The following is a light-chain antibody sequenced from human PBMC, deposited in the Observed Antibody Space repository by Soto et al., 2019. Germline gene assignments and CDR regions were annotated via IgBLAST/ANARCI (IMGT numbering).Light chain of an antibody. CDR1: QSVNNF. Sequence: EVVLTQSPATLSLSPGDRATLSCRASQSVNNFLAWYQQRPGQTPRLLIYDASKRATGIPGRFSGSGSGTDFTLTISSLEPEDFAVYYCQQHSNWPPALSFGGGTKVDIK. J-gene: IGKJ4*01. CDR2: DAS. CDR3: QQHSNWPPALS. V-gene: IGKV3-11*01.